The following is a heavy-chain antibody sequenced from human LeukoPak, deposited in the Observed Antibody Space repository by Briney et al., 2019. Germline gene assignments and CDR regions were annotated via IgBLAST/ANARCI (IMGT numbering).Heavy chain of an antibody. V-gene: IGHV4-39*07. CDR2: IYYSGSA. Sequence: SETLSLTCTGSGGSITTTTYYWGWIRQPPGKGLDWIGNIYYSGSAHYNPSLKSRVTVSVDTSKNQFSLKLSSVTAADTAVYYCARVIAAASDSTLSSYYGVDVWGQGTTVTVSS. CDR3: ARVIAAASDSTLSSYYGVDV. D-gene: IGHD6-13*01. CDR1: GGSITTTTYY. J-gene: IGHJ6*02.